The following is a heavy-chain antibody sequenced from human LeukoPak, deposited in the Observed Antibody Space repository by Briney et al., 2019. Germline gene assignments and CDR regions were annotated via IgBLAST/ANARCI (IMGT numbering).Heavy chain of an antibody. CDR2: INPNSGGT. V-gene: IGHV1-2*02. CDR3: ATTMGHDYGDYHVGY. D-gene: IGHD4-17*01. Sequence: ASVKVSCKASGYTFTGYYMHWVRQAPGQGLEWMGWINPNSGGTNYAQKFQGRVTTTRDTSISTAYMELSRLRSDDTAVYYCATTMGHDYGDYHVGYWGQGTLVTVSS. J-gene: IGHJ4*02. CDR1: GYTFTGYY.